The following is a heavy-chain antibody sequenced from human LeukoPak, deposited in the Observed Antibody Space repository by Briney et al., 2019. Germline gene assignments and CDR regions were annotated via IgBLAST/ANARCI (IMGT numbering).Heavy chain of an antibody. CDR3: ARLNYYGSGSGYFDY. CDR2: IYPRDSDT. V-gene: IGHV5-51*01. CDR1: GYSFTAYW. J-gene: IGHJ4*02. D-gene: IGHD3-10*01. Sequence: GESLKISCETSGYSFTAYWIGWVRQMPGKGLEYVGIIYPRDSDTGYSPSFQGQVTISADTSISTAYLQWSSRKASDTAIYYCARLNYYGSGSGYFDYWDQGTLVTVSS.